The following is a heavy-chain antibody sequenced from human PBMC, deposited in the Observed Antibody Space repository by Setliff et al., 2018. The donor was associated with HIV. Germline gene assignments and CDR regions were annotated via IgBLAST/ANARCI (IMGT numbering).Heavy chain of an antibody. J-gene: IGHJ6*03. V-gene: IGHV4-59*11. CDR3: ARRADWGPVDYYYYMDV. CDR1: GGSISSHY. D-gene: IGHD7-27*01. CDR2: IYYSGST. Sequence: PSETLSLTCTVSGGSISSHYWSWIRQPPGKGLEWIGYIYYSGSTNYNPSLKSRVTISVDTSKNQFSLKLSSVTAADTAVYYCARRADWGPVDYYYYMDVWGKGTTVTVSS.